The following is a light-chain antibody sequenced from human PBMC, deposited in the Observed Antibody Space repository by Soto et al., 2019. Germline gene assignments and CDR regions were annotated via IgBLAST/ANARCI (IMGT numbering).Light chain of an antibody. CDR1: SSNIGINT. Sequence: QSVLTQPPSASGTPGQRLTISCSGSSSNIGINTVSWYQQLPGTAPKLLIYNNKQRPSGVPDRFSGSKSGTSASLAISGLQSEDEADYSCAAWDDSLNGLYVFGTGTKVTVL. V-gene: IGLV1-44*01. CDR3: AAWDDSLNGLYV. J-gene: IGLJ1*01. CDR2: NNK.